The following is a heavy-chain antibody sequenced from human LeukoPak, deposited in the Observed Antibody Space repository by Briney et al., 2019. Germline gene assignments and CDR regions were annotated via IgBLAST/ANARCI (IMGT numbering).Heavy chain of an antibody. CDR1: GFTFSSYW. J-gene: IGHJ4*02. CDR3: TKVPYLITIFGVVIPMRFDY. CDR2: ISGSGGST. V-gene: IGHV3-23*01. Sequence: GGSLRLSCAAYGFTFSSYWMSWVRQAPGKGLEWVSAISGSGGSTYYAYSVKGRFTIFRTNSKNTLYQLMYSLRVEDTAVYYCTKVPYLITIFGVVIPMRFDYWGQGTLVTVSS. D-gene: IGHD3-3*01.